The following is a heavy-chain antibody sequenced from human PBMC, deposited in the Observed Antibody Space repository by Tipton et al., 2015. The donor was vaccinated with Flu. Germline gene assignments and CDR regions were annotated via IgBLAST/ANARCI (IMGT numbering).Heavy chain of an antibody. J-gene: IGHJ4*02. D-gene: IGHD2-21*01. CDR3: ARQIGGGDCY. CDR2: IKQDGSVK. V-gene: IGHV3-7*03. CDR1: GFTFSTYW. Sequence: SLRLSCAASGFTFSTYWMSWVRQAPGKGLEWVANIKQDGSVKYYVDSVKGRFTISRDNAKKSVYLQMNSLRAEDTAVYYCARQIGGGDCYWGQGTLVTVSS.